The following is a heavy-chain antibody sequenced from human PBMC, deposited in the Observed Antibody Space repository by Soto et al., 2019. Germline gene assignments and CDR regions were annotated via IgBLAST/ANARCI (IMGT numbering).Heavy chain of an antibody. CDR2: IYYTGGT. CDR3: ARTEQGLVGGHYSYGMDV. D-gene: IGHD6-19*01. V-gene: IGHV4-61*01. CDR1: GGSVSSGSYY. Sequence: QVQLQESGPGLVKPSETLSLTCTVSGGSVSSGSYYWSWIRQPPGKGLEWIGYIYYTGGTNYNPTIKSRVPLSVDPSKNQFSLKLSSVTAADTAVYYCARTEQGLVGGHYSYGMDVWGQGTTVSVSS. J-gene: IGHJ6*02.